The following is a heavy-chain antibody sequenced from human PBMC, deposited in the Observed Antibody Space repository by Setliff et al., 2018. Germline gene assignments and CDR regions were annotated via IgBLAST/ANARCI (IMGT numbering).Heavy chain of an antibody. V-gene: IGHV3-11*06. J-gene: IGHJ4*02. CDR1: GGSFTNYY. Sequence: LSLTCTVYGGSFTNYYWGWIRQSPGKGLEWVSSSSSTGRYTFYTDSVKGRFTVSKDNAKNSLSLQMNSLRTEDTAVYYCFGAGTCSYWGQGTLVTVST. D-gene: IGHD3-10*01. CDR2: SSSTGRYT. CDR3: FGAGTCSY.